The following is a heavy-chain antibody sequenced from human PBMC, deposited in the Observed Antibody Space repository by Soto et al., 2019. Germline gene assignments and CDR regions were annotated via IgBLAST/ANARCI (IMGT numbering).Heavy chain of an antibody. Sequence: SLSLSCSASKFTFSSYTMHWVRPAPCKGLEWVAIISFDGNKQHYADSVKGRFTISRDNSKNTLYLQMNSLRAEDTALYYCAKTGYSFDYWGQGTLVTVSS. CDR2: ISFDGNKQ. V-gene: IGHV3-30-3*02. D-gene: IGHD3-22*01. J-gene: IGHJ4*02. CDR3: AKTGYSFDY. CDR1: KFTFSSYT.